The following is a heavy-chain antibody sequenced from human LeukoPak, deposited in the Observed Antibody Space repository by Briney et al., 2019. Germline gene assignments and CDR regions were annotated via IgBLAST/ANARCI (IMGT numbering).Heavy chain of an antibody. CDR1: GFTISSYA. CDR2: IYSGGNT. V-gene: IGHV3-53*01. Sequence: GGSLRLSCAASGFTISSYAMSWVRQAPGKGLEWVSVIYSGGNTYYADSVKGRFTISRDNSKNTLYLQMNSLRADDTAVYYCTRGPVGGFDAWGQGTLVTVSS. D-gene: IGHD1-26*01. CDR3: TRGPVGGFDA. J-gene: IGHJ5*02.